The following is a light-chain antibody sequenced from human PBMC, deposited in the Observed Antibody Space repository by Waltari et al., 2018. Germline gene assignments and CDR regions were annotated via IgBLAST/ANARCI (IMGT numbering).Light chain of an antibody. CDR2: AAS. Sequence: DIQLIHSPSSPSASVGGNVTITCRASQNINICLSWYQQRPGRAPRLLIYAASSLHSGVPSRFSGSGSGTDFTLTIASLQPEDFATYYCQQSDTFFALTFGGGTKVEI. J-gene: IGKJ4*01. CDR1: QNINIC. V-gene: IGKV1-39*01. CDR3: QQSDTFFALT.